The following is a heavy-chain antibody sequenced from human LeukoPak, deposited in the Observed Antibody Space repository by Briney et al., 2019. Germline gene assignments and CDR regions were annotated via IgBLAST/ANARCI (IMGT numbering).Heavy chain of an antibody. CDR2: ISGGGGST. J-gene: IGHJ4*02. CDR3: AKVRDFWSGYHDY. D-gene: IGHD3-3*01. Sequence: GGSLRLSCAASGFTFDDYAVHWVRQAPGKGLEWVSLISGGGGSTYYADSVKGRFTISRDNSKNFLYLQMNSLRTEDTALYYCAKVRDFWSGYHDYWGQGTLVTVSS. V-gene: IGHV3-43*02. CDR1: GFTFDDYA.